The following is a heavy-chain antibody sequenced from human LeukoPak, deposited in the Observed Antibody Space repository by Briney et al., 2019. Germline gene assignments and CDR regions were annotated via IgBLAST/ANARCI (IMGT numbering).Heavy chain of an antibody. Sequence: ASVKVSCKASGYTFTSYGISWVRQAPGQGLEWMGWISAYNGNTDYAQNLQDRVTMTTDTSTTTAYMELRSLRSDDTAVYYCARDGKGRYDRRENDYWGQGTLVTVSS. CDR3: ARDGKGRYDRRENDY. CDR1: GYTFTSYG. J-gene: IGHJ4*02. D-gene: IGHD3-3*01. CDR2: ISAYNGNT. V-gene: IGHV1-18*01.